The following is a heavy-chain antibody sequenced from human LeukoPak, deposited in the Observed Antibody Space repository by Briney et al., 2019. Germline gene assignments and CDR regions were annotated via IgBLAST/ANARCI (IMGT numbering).Heavy chain of an antibody. Sequence: PSETLSLTCSVSGGSINSYYWSWIRQPPGKGLEWIGFIYYTGSTNYDPSLRSRVTISVDTSKNQVSLKLRSVTAAATAVYYCARRRAYNDYAAGLYYYFMDVWGKGTTVVVSS. CDR1: GGSINSYY. CDR2: IYYTGST. CDR3: ARRRAYNDYAAGLYYYFMDV. J-gene: IGHJ6*03. D-gene: IGHD4-17*01. V-gene: IGHV4-59*01.